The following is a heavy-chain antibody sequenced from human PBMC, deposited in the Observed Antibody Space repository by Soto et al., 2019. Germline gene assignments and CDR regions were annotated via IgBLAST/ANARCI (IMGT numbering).Heavy chain of an antibody. Sequence: EVQLLESGGGLVQPGESLRLSCVASGFTFSSYAMSWVRQAPGKGLEGVSVISGSEDSTYYADSVKGRFTISRDNSTNTLYLQMNSLRAEDTAVYYCAKRSSSSTFDYWGQGTLVTVSS. V-gene: IGHV3-23*01. D-gene: IGHD6-6*01. CDR1: GFTFSSYA. CDR3: AKRSSSSTFDY. CDR2: ISGSEDST. J-gene: IGHJ4*02.